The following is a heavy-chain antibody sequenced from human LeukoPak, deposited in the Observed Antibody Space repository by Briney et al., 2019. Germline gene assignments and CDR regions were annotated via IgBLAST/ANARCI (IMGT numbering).Heavy chain of an antibody. CDR2: ISYDGSNK. Sequence: GGSLRLSCAASGFTFSSYGMHWVRQAPGKGLEWVAVISYDGSNKYYADSVKGRFTISRDNAKNSLYLQMNSLRAEDTAVYYCARVAHYDFWSGYHFDYWGQGTLVTVSS. J-gene: IGHJ4*02. CDR1: GFTFSSYG. CDR3: ARVAHYDFWSGYHFDY. D-gene: IGHD3-3*01. V-gene: IGHV3-30*03.